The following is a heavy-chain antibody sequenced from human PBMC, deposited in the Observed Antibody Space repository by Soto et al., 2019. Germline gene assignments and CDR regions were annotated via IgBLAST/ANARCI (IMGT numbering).Heavy chain of an antibody. J-gene: IGHJ3*02. CDR1: GFTFSSYV. CDR3: EKGGPECASTTCYRLVAFDI. V-gene: IGHV3-30*18. CDR2: ISHDGNNK. Sequence: QVQLVQSGGGVVQPGRSLRLSCAASGFTFSSYVTHWVRQAPGKGLEWVAVISHDGNNKYYSDSVKGRFTISRDNSKNSLYLQRNILTTKDTAVYYCEKGGPECASTTCYRLVAFDIWGQGTMVTVSS. D-gene: IGHD2-2*01.